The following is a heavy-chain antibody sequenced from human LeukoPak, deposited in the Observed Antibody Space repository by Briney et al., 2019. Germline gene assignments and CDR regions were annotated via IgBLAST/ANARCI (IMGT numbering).Heavy chain of an antibody. CDR3: ARRAGAYTHPYDY. J-gene: IGHJ4*02. CDR1: GFTVSSNS. V-gene: IGHV3-53*01. CDR2: IYSAGST. Sequence: PGGSLRLSCTVSGFTVSSNSMSWVRQARGKGLEWVSFIYSAGSTHYSDSVKGRFTISIDNSKNTLYLQMNSLRAEDTAVYYCARRAGAYTHPYDYWGQGTLVTVS. D-gene: IGHD3-16*01.